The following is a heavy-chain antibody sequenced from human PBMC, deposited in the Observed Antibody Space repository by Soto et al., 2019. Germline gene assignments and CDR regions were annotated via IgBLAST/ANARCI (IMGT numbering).Heavy chain of an antibody. CDR3: ARDHSSGWYGPYYYYGMDV. CDR2: RNPNSGNT. D-gene: IGHD6-19*01. V-gene: IGHV1-8*01. Sequence: QVQLVQSGAEVKKPGASVKVSCKASGYTFTSYDINWVRQATGQGLEWMGWRNPNSGNTGYAQKFQGRVTMTRNNSISTAYMELSSLRSEDTAVYYCARDHSSGWYGPYYYYGMDVWGQGTTVTVSS. CDR1: GYTFTSYD. J-gene: IGHJ6*02.